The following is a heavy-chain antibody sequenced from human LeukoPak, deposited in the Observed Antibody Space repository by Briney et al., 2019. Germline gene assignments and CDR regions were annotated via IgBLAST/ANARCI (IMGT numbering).Heavy chain of an antibody. CDR1: GGSISSGYY. D-gene: IGHD5-24*01. CDR3: ARLTMATVDY. CDR2: IYHSGST. J-gene: IGHJ4*02. Sequence: SETLSLTCTVSGGSISSGYYWGWIRQPPGKGLEWIGSIYHSGSTYYNPSLKSRVTISVDTSKNQFSLKLSSVTAADTAVYYCARLTMATVDYWGQGTLVTVSS. V-gene: IGHV4-38-2*02.